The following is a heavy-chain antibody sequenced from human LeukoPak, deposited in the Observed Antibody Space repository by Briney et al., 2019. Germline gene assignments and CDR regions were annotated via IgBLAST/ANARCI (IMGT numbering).Heavy chain of an antibody. V-gene: IGHV3-23*01. CDR2: VTDSGTNT. Sequence: GGALRLSCAASGFTFRNYAMSWVRQAPGKGLECISYVTDSGTNTDYADSVKGRFTISRDNSKNTLYIQMNSLTAEDTAVYYCAKDDIIKNWWGQGTLVTVSS. CDR3: AKDDIIKNW. CDR1: GFTFRNYA. D-gene: IGHD2/OR15-2a*01. J-gene: IGHJ4*02.